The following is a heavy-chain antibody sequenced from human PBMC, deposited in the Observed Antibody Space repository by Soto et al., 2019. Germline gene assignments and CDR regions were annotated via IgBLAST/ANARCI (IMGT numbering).Heavy chain of an antibody. CDR2: IIPIFGTA. J-gene: IGHJ6*02. D-gene: IGHD2-15*01. Sequence: GASVKVSCKASGGTFSSYAISWVRQAPGQGLEWMGGIIPIFGTANYAQKFQGRVTITADESTSTAYMELSSLRSEDTAVYYCARASDDIVVVVAATRGMDVWGQGTTVTVSS. CDR1: GGTFSSYA. CDR3: ARASDDIVVVVAATRGMDV. V-gene: IGHV1-69*13.